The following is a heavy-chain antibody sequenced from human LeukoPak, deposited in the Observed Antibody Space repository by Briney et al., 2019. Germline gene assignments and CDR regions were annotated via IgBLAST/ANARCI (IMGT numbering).Heavy chain of an antibody. Sequence: GRSLRLSCAASGFTFSSYEMNWVRQAPGKGLEWVSYISSSGSTIYYADSVKGRFTISRDNAKNSLYLQMNSLRAEDTAVYYCAREAWGSYLRYFDYWGQGTLVTVSS. CDR2: ISSSGSTI. V-gene: IGHV3-48*03. CDR1: GFTFSSYE. D-gene: IGHD1-26*01. J-gene: IGHJ4*02. CDR3: AREAWGSYLRYFDY.